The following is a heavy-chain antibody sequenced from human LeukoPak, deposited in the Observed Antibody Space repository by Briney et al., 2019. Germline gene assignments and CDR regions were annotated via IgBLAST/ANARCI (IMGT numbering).Heavy chain of an antibody. CDR2: ISSSSSTI. J-gene: IGHJ4*02. CDR3: AMDTDGYFDY. CDR1: GFTFSSYS. Sequence: GGSLRLSCAASGFTFSSYSMNWVRQAPGKGLEWVSYISSSSSTIYYADSVRGRFTISRDNAKNSLYLQMNSLRAEDTAVYYCAMDTDGYFDYWGQGTLVTVSS. D-gene: IGHD5-18*01. V-gene: IGHV3-48*01.